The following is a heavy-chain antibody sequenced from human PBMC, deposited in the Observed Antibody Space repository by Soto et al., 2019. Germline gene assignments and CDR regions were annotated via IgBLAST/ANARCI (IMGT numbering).Heavy chain of an antibody. CDR3: AGMAAANYYFDY. Sequence: QVQLVQSGAEVKKPGSSVKVSCKASGGTFSSYDINWVRQAPGKGLEWLGGIIAMFGTANYAQNFRGRITITADESTSTVYMELNSLRSEDTAVYYCAGMAAANYYFDYWGQGTEVTVSS. CDR1: GGTFSSYD. V-gene: IGHV1-69*01. CDR2: IIAMFGTA. J-gene: IGHJ4*02. D-gene: IGHD6-25*01.